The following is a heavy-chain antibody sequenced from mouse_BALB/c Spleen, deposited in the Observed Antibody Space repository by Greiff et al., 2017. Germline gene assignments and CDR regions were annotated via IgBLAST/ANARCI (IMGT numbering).Heavy chain of an antibody. Sequence: VQLQQSGAELVRPGTSVKVSCKASGYAFTNYLIEWVKQRPGQGLEWIGVINPGSGGTNYNEKFKGKATLTADKSSSTAYMQLSSLTSDDSAVYFCARSYDYEGDWFAYWGQGTTLTVSS. D-gene: IGHD2-4*01. CDR1: GYAFTNYL. CDR3: ARSYDYEGDWFAY. V-gene: IGHV1-54*01. CDR2: INPGSGGT. J-gene: IGHJ2*01.